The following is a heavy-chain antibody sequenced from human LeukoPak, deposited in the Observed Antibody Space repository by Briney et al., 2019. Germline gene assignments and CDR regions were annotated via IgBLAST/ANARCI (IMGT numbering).Heavy chain of an antibody. CDR1: GYMFNRYD. D-gene: IGHD2-8*02. CDR3: ARDYFHGHCAGLSCFLLDY. Sequence: ASVRVSCKASGYMFNRYDISWLRQGPVQGLEWMGWISGYNGDTKYAEKLQGRVTMTTDTSTSTAYMELGSLNSDDTAVYFCARDYFHGHCAGLSCFLLDYWGQGTLVTVPS. CDR2: ISGYNGDT. V-gene: IGHV1-18*01. J-gene: IGHJ4*02.